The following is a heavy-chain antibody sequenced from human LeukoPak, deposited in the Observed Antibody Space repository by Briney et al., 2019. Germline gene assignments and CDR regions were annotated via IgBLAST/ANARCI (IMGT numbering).Heavy chain of an antibody. CDR3: ARSIVVVPAAIAY. CDR2: INPNSGGT. Sequence: ASVKVSCKASGYTFTGYYMHWVRQAPGQGLEWMGWINPNSGGTNYAQKFQGRVTMTRDTSISTAYMELSRLRSDDTAVYYCARSIVVVPAAIAYWGQGTLVTVSS. V-gene: IGHV1-2*02. J-gene: IGHJ4*02. CDR1: GYTFTGYY. D-gene: IGHD2-2*01.